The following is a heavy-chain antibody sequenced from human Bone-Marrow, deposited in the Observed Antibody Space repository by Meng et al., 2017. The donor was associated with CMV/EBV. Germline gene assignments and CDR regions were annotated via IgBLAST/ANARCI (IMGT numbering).Heavy chain of an antibody. J-gene: IGHJ5*02. D-gene: IGHD6-19*01. CDR1: GFTFRHYW. CDR2: ISSSSSYI. Sequence: GESLKISCATSGFTFRHYWMSWVRQAPGKGLEWVSSISSSSSYIYYADSVKGRVTISRDNAKNSLYLQMNSLRAEDTAVYYCARDRAEYSSGWYGGANWFDPWGQGTLVTVSS. V-gene: IGHV3-21*01. CDR3: ARDRAEYSSGWYGGANWFDP.